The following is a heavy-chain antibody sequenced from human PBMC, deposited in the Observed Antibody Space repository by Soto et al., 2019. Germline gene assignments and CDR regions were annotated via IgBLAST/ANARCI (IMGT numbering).Heavy chain of an antibody. CDR3: ARPEDVTGTVDYSYVY. D-gene: IGHD1-20*01. Sequence: PGESLKVSCTGSGYNFATYWIGWVRQIPGKGLEWMGIIYPGDFDTRYSSSFKVQVTISVVKSISTAYLQWSSLKASDTAMYYCARPEDVTGTVDYSYVYWGQGTQVTVSS. CDR2: IYPGDFDT. J-gene: IGHJ4*02. V-gene: IGHV5-51*01. CDR1: GYNFATYW.